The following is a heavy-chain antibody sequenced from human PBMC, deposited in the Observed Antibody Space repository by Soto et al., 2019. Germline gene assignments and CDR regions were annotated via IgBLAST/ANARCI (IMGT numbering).Heavy chain of an antibody. CDR1: GFTFSSYG. V-gene: IGHV3-30*18. Sequence: GGSLRLSCAASGFTFSSYGMHWVRQAPGKGLEWVAVISYDGSNKYYADSVKGRFTISRDNSKNTLYLQMNSLRAEDTAVYYCAKPPLSGYYVVDYWGQGTLVTVSS. CDR3: AKPPLSGYYVVDY. J-gene: IGHJ4*02. CDR2: ISYDGSNK. D-gene: IGHD3-22*01.